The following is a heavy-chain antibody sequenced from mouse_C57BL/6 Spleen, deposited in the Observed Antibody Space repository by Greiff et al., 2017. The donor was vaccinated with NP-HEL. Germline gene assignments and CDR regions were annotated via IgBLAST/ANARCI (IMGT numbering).Heavy chain of an antibody. CDR1: GYSITSGYY. Sequence: DVKLQESGPGLVKPSQSLSLTCSVTGYSITSGYYWNWIRQFPGNKLEWMGYISYDGSNNYNPSLKNRISITRDTSKNQFFLKLNSVTTEDTATYYCAREGYDGSYFDYWGQGTTLTVSS. J-gene: IGHJ2*01. D-gene: IGHD2-3*01. V-gene: IGHV3-6*01. CDR2: ISYDGSN. CDR3: AREGYDGSYFDY.